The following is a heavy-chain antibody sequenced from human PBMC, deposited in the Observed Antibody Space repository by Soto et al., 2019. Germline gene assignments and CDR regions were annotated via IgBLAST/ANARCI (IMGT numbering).Heavy chain of an antibody. D-gene: IGHD6-19*01. V-gene: IGHV3-30*18. CDR2: ISYDGSNK. Sequence: PGGSLRLSCAASGFTFSSYGMHWVRQAPGKGLEWVAVISYDGSNKYYADSVKGRFTISRDNSKNTLYLQMNSLRAEDTAVYYCAKVYSGYSSGWSFDYWGQGTLVTVS. CDR3: AKVYSGYSSGWSFDY. J-gene: IGHJ4*02. CDR1: GFTFSSYG.